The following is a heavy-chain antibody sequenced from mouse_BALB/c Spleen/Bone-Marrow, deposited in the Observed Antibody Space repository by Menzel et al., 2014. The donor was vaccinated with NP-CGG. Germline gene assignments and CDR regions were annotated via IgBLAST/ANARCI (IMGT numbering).Heavy chain of an antibody. J-gene: IGHJ3*01. Sequence: EVKLMESGGGLVQPGGSLRLSCATSGFIFTDYYMSWVRQPPGKALEWLGFIRNKANVYSTEYSASVRGRFTISRDNSQSILYLQMNTLRAEDSATYYCVREDDGYYVGFAYWGQGTLVTVSA. CDR3: VREDDGYYVGFAY. CDR2: IRNKANVYST. D-gene: IGHD2-3*01. V-gene: IGHV7-3*02. CDR1: GFIFTDYY.